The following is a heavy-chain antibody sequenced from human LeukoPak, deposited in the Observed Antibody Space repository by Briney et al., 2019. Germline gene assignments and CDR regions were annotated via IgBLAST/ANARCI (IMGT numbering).Heavy chain of an antibody. V-gene: IGHV1-69*04. CDR1: GGTFSSYA. D-gene: IGHD1-26*01. CDR2: IIPILGIA. CDR3: ASTVGASELSY. J-gene: IGHJ4*02. Sequence: SVKVSCKASGGTFSSYAISWVRQAPGQGLEWMERIIPILGIANYAQKFQGRVTITADKSTSTAYMELSSLRSEDTAVYYCASTVGASELSYWGQGTLVTVSS.